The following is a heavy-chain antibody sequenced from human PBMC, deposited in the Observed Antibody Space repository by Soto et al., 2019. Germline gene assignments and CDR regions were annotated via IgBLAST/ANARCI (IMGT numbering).Heavy chain of an antibody. D-gene: IGHD3-3*02. CDR2: ISNNGGST. CDR3: VKERLARGVDY. J-gene: IGHJ4*02. V-gene: IGHV3-23*01. Sequence: EVHLLESGGDLVQPGGSLRISCAASGFTFNNYAMGWVRQAPGKGLEWVSTISNNGGSTNYADSVKGRFTVSRDNSKYTLDLQMNSLRVDDTAVYYCVKERLARGVDYWGQGTLLTVSS. CDR1: GFTFNNYA.